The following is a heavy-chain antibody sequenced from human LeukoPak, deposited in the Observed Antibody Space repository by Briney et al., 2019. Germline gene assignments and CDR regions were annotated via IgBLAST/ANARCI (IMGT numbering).Heavy chain of an antibody. CDR1: GFTFSSYA. Sequence: GGSLRLSCAASGFTFSSYALSWVRQAPGKGLEWVSGICGGGSSSYYADSVKGRFTISRDNSKNTLYLQMNSLRAEDTAVYFCALYSILRTYYYDSSGYFLYWGQGTLVTVSS. CDR3: ALYSILRTYYYDSSGYFLY. D-gene: IGHD3-22*01. J-gene: IGHJ4*02. CDR2: ICGGGSSS. V-gene: IGHV3-23*01.